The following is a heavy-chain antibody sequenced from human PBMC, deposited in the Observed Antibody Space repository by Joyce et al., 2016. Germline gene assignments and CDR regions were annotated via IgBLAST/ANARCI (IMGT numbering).Heavy chain of an antibody. CDR3: AIHWGTAGAR. V-gene: IGHV1-24*01. CDR2: LDKDNGET. J-gene: IGHJ3*01. CDR1: GYSLSELS. Sequence: QVQLGQTGTEVKKPGASVKVSCKISGYSLSELSMHWVRQTPGKGLEWMGSLDKDNGETVYAQNFQGRGTLNEDTSTDRGYMELDSLRFEGTAVYYCAIHWGTAGARWGQGTIVIVSS. D-gene: IGHD1-26*01.